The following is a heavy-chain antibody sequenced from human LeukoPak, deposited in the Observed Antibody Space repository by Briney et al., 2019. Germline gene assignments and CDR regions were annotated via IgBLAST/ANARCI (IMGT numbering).Heavy chain of an antibody. J-gene: IGHJ5*02. CDR2: IYYSGST. Sequence: PSETLSLTCTVSGGSISSSSYYWGWIRQPPGKGLEWIGSIYYSGSTYYNPSLKSRVTISVDTSKNQFSLKLSSVTAADTAVYYCASSPYSWGGVGYCSGGSCYPRRRWFDPWGQGTLVTVSS. V-gene: IGHV4-39*01. D-gene: IGHD2-15*01. CDR1: GGSISSSSYY. CDR3: ASSPYSWGGVGYCSGGSCYPRRRWFDP.